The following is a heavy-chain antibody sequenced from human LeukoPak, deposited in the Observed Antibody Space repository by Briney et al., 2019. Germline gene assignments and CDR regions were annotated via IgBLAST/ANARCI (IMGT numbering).Heavy chain of an antibody. CDR2: IIPILGIA. V-gene: IGHV1-69*04. CDR1: GGTFSSYA. CDR3: ARSGAYSGSYYYFDY. J-gene: IGHJ4*02. D-gene: IGHD1-26*01. Sequence: SVKVSCKASGGTFSSYAISWVRQAPGQGLEWMGRIIPILGIANYAQKLQGRVTMTTDTSTSTAYMELRSLRSDDTAVYYCARSGAYSGSYYYFDYWGQGTLVTVSS.